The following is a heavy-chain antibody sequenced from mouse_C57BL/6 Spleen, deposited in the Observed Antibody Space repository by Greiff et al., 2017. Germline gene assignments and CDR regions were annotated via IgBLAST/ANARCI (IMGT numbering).Heavy chain of an antibody. CDR3: ARDYGSSSPLGH. Sequence: EVKLVESGPELVKPGASVKISCKASGYSFTDYNMNWVKQSNGKSLEWIGVINPNYGTTSYNQKFKGKATLTVDQSSSTAYMQLNSLTSEDSAVYYCARDYGSSSPLGHWGQGTTLTVSS. CDR1: GYSFTDYN. CDR2: INPNYGTT. J-gene: IGHJ2*01. V-gene: IGHV1-39*01. D-gene: IGHD1-1*01.